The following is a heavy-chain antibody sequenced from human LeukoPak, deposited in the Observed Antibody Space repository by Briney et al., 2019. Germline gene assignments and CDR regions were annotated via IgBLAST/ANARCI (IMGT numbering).Heavy chain of an antibody. V-gene: IGHV1-2*04. CDR3: AKTGPGTTSDAFDF. J-gene: IGHJ3*01. Sequence: ASVKVSCKTSGYMFNEHYIHWVRQGPGQGLEWMGWINPNSGDTNYAQKFQGWVTMTRDTSISTVYMELTSLKSDDTAIFYCAKTGPGTTSDAFDFWGQGTMVTGSS. D-gene: IGHD4-11*01. CDR1: GYMFNEHY. CDR2: INPNSGDT.